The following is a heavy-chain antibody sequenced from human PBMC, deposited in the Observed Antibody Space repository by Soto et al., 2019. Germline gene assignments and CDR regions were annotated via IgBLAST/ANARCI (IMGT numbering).Heavy chain of an antibody. CDR3: ARDIDFWSGYILVP. J-gene: IGHJ5*02. CDR1: GGSISSYY. CDR2: IYYSGST. V-gene: IGHV4-59*01. D-gene: IGHD3-3*01. Sequence: SETLSLTCTVSGGSISSYYWSWIRQPPGKGLEWIGYIYYSGSTNYNPSLKSRVTISVDTSKNQFSLKLSSVTAADTAVYYCARDIDFWSGYILVPWGQGPLVTVSS.